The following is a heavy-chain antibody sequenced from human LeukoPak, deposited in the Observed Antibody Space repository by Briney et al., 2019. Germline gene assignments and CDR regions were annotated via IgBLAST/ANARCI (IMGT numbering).Heavy chain of an antibody. V-gene: IGHV3-74*01. D-gene: IGHD2-15*01. CDR2: IATDGGGP. Sequence: GGSLRLSCQASGFPFGSYWMHWVRHAPGKGLVWVSRIATDGGGPISADSVKGRFTISRDNTKNTLYLQMNSLTVEDTAVYFCASDVGPYGGSPGGYWGQGTLVTVSS. CDR1: GFPFGSYW. J-gene: IGHJ4*02. CDR3: ASDVGPYGGSPGGY.